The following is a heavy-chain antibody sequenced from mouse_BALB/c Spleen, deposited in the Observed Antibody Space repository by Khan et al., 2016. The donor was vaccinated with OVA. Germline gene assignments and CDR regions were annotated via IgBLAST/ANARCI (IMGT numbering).Heavy chain of an antibody. CDR2: ISSGGDYT. V-gene: IGHV5-6*01. J-gene: IGHJ3*01. Sequence: EVELVESGGDLVKPGGSLKLSCAASGFTFSSYSMSWVRQTPDKRLEWVASISSGGDYTYYPESVKGRFTISRDNAKNTLYLQMSDLKSEDTAMYYCADHLTGSLAYWGQGTLVTVSA. CDR1: GFTFSSYS. D-gene: IGHD4-1*01. CDR3: ADHLTGSLAY.